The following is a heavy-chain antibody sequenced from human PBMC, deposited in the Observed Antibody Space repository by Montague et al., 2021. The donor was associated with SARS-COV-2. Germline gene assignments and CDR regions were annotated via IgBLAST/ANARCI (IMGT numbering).Heavy chain of an antibody. V-gene: IGHV4-39*01. CDR2: DHYSATX. D-gene: IGHD6-19*01. Sequence: SETLSLTCTVSGGSITTSGHYWGWIRQPPGTGLEWIASDHYSATXXYXXXXRXRLTISVDTSKNQFSLRLKSVTAADTAVYFCARQIATSGQWAFDIWGQGTAVTVSS. CDR1: GGSITTSGHY. CDR3: ARQIATSGQWAFDI. J-gene: IGHJ3*02.